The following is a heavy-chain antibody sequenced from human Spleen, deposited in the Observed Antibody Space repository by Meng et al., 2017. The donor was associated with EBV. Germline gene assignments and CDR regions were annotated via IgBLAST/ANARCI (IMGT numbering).Heavy chain of an antibody. D-gene: IGHD1-26*01. CDR3: ARTVGATSVFDY. CDR2: IYHTANT. CDR1: GGSISSRNW. J-gene: IGHJ4*02. Sequence: VTRRDAGSGRGSPYDTLSLTCAVSGGSISSRNWWNWVRQPPGKGLEWIGDIYHTANTNYNPSLKSRVTISVDTSKNQFSLNLSSVTAADTAVYYCARTVGATSVFDYWGQGTLVTVSS. V-gene: IGHV4-4*02.